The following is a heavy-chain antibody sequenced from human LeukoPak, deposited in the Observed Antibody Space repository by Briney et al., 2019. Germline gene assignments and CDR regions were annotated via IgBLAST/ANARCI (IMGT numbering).Heavy chain of an antibody. CDR3: AKGNYYYYYMDV. CDR2: ISGSGGST. CDR1: GCTFSSYA. V-gene: IGHV3-23*01. Sequence: PGGSLRLSCAASGCTFSSYAMSWVRQAPGKGLEWVSVISGSGGSTYYADSVKGRFTISRDDSKNTLYLQMNSLRAEDTAVYFCAKGNYYYYYMDVWGKRTTVTVSS. J-gene: IGHJ6*03.